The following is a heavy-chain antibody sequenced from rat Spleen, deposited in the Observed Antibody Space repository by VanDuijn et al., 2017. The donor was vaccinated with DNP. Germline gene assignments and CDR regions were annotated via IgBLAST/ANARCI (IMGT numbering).Heavy chain of an antibody. V-gene: IGHV3-1*01. J-gene: IGHJ1*01. CDR2: ISYSGRT. CDR3: ARGLNYGGYIYSWYFDF. D-gene: IGHD1-11*01. Sequence: EVQLQESGPGLVKPSQSLSLSCSVTGYSITSNFWGWIRKFPGNKMEWMGYISYSGRTSYNPSLKSRISITRDTSKNQFFLQLNSVTTEDTATYYCARGLNYGGYIYSWYFDFWGPGTMVTVSS. CDR1: GYSITSNF.